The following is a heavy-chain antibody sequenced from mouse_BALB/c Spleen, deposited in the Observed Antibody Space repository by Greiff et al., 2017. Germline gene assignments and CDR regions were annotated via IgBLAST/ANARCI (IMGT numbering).Heavy chain of an antibody. J-gene: IGHJ4*01. CDR3: ARKGDYYGSGDAMDY. V-gene: IGHV3-2*02. D-gene: IGHD1-1*01. CDR2: ISYSGST. Sequence: EVQLQQSGPGLVKPSQSLSLTCTVTGYSITSDYAWNWIRQFPGNKLEWMGYISYSGSTSYNPSLKSRISITRDTSKNQFFLQLNSVTTEDTAMYYCARKGDYYGSGDAMDYWGQGTSVTVSS. CDR1: GYSITSDYA.